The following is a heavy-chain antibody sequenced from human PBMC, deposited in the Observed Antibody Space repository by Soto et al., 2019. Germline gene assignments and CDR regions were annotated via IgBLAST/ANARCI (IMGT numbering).Heavy chain of an antibody. CDR2: ISYDGNNK. J-gene: IGHJ4*02. Sequence: QVQLVESGGGVVQPGRSLRLSCTGSGFIFSYFGMHWVRQAPGKGLEWVALISYDGNNKYYADSVKGRFTISRDNSRNTLYLDMNSLRVDDTAVYYCARDTGRATIQSRELYYWGQGTLVTVSS. CDR1: GFIFSYFG. D-gene: IGHD2-21*01. V-gene: IGHV3-30*03. CDR3: ARDTGRATIQSRELYY.